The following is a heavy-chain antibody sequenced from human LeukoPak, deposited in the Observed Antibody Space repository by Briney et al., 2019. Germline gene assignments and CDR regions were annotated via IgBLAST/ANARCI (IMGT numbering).Heavy chain of an antibody. CDR3: ARDRPVDYDFWSGYYDY. CDR1: GGSISSYY. V-gene: IGHV4-59*01. CDR2: IYYSGST. Sequence: SETLSLTCTVSGGSISSYYWSWIRQPPGKGLEWIGYIYYSGSTNYNPSPKSRVTISVDTSKNQFSLKLSSVTAADTAVYYCARDRPVDYDFWSGYYDYWGQGTLVTVSS. D-gene: IGHD3-3*01. J-gene: IGHJ4*02.